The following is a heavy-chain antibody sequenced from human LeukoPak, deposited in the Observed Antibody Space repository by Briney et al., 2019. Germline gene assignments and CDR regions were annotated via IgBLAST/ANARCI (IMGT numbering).Heavy chain of an antibody. Sequence: SQTLSLTCAVSGGSISSGGYSWSWIRQPPGKGLEWIGYIYHSGSTYYNPSLKSRVTISVDRSKNQFSLKLSSVTAADTAVYYCARAPHYYDSSGYYRYFDYWGQGTLVTVSS. J-gene: IGHJ4*02. CDR3: ARAPHYYDSSGYYRYFDY. D-gene: IGHD3-22*01. CDR2: IYHSGST. CDR1: GGSISSGGYS. V-gene: IGHV4-30-2*01.